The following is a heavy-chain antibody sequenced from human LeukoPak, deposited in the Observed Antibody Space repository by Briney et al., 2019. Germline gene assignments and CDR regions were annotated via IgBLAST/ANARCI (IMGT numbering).Heavy chain of an antibody. CDR3: ARDRYYDILTGYRNYYGMDV. V-gene: IGHV4-4*07. D-gene: IGHD3-9*01. Sequence: SETLSLTCTVSGGSISSYYWSWIRQPAGKGLEWIGRIYTSGSTNYNPSLKSRVTMSVDTSKNQFSLKLSSVTAADTAVYYCARDRYYDILTGYRNYYGMDVWGQGTTVTVSS. J-gene: IGHJ6*02. CDR1: GGSISSYY. CDR2: IYTSGST.